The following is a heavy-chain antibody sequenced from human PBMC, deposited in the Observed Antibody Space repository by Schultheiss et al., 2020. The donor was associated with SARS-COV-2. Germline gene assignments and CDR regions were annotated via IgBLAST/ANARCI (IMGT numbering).Heavy chain of an antibody. CDR2: MNPNSGNT. CDR3: ARIKQYYDFYTWFDT. V-gene: IGHV1-18*01. D-gene: IGHD3-3*01. CDR1: GGTFSSYA. J-gene: IGHJ5*02. Sequence: ASVKVSCKASGGTFSSYAISWVRQAPGQGLEWMGWMNPNSGNTGYAQKFQGRVTMTTDTSTSTAYMELRSLRSDDTAVYYCARIKQYYDFYTWFDTWGQGTLVTVSS.